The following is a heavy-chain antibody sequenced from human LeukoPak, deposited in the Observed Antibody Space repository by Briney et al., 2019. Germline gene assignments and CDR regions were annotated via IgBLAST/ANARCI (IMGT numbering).Heavy chain of an antibody. V-gene: IGHV1-2*02. CDR2: INPNSGGT. D-gene: IGHD3-22*01. J-gene: IGHJ4*02. CDR3: VRELNYDSNGYYFDY. Sequence: ASVKVSCKASGYTFTVYFMHWVRQAPGQGLEWMGWINPNSGGTNYAQKFQGRVTMTRDTSISTAYMELSRLRSDDTAVYYCVRELNYDSNGYYFDYWGQGTLVTVSS. CDR1: GYTFTVYF.